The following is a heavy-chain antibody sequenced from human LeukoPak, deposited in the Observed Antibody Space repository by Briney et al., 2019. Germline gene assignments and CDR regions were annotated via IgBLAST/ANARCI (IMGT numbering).Heavy chain of an antibody. CDR1: GYTFTSYY. D-gene: IGHD2-21*02. CDR3: ASLVVVTATEDC. CDR2: INPNSGGT. V-gene: IGHV1-2*02. Sequence: ASVKVSCKASGYTFTSYYMHWVRQAPGQGLEWMGWINPNSGGTNYAQKFQGRVTMTRDTSISTAYMELSRLRSDDTAMYYCASLVVVTATEDCWGQGTLITVSS. J-gene: IGHJ4*02.